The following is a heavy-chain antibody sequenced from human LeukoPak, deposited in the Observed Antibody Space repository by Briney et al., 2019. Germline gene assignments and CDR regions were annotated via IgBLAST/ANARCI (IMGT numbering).Heavy chain of an antibody. CDR1: GFSFDDYA. CDR2: ISWNSGSI. D-gene: IGHD6-13*01. CDR3: AKDPNRYSSSWFDAFDI. J-gene: IGHJ3*02. V-gene: IGHV3-9*01. Sequence: PGTSLRLSCAASGFSFDDYAMHWVRQAPGKGLEWVSGISWNSGSIGYADSVKGRFTISRDNAKNSLYLQMNSLRAEDTALYYCAKDPNRYSSSWFDAFDIWGQGTMVTVSS.